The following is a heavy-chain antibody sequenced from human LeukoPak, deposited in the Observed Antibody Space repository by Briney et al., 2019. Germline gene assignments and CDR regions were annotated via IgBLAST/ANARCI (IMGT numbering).Heavy chain of an antibody. CDR2: IKQDGSEK. CDR3: ASTQTLDY. V-gene: IGHV3-7*01. J-gene: IGHJ4*02. CDR1: GFTFSNYW. Sequence: GGSRRLSCAASGFTFSNYWMSWVRQAPGKGLERVANIKQDGSEKYYVDSVMGRFTISRDNAKNSLYLQMNSLRAEDTAVYYCASTQTLDYWGQGTLVTVSS.